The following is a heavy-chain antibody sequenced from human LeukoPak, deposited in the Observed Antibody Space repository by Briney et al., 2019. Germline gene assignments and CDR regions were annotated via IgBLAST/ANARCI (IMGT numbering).Heavy chain of an antibody. CDR1: GYTFTGYY. CDR3: ARSPPGSSSWYEVYSMDV. D-gene: IGHD6-13*01. J-gene: IGHJ6*04. Sequence: ASVKVSCKASGYTFTGYYMHWVRQAPGQGLEWMGWINPNSGGTNYAQKFQGWVTMARDTSISTAYMELSRLRSDDTAVYYCARSPPGSSSWYEVYSMDVWGKGTTVTVSS. CDR2: INPNSGGT. V-gene: IGHV1-2*04.